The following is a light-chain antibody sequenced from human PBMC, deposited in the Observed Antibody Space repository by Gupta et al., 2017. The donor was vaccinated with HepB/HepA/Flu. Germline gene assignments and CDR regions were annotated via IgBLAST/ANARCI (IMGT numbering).Light chain of an antibody. CDR3: QHRGYSGT. J-gene: IGKJ1*01. CDR2: DAS. Sequence: EIVLTQSPATLSLSTGERVTLSCRASQSVGIFLAWYQHKVGQAPRLLIYDASNRAIGIPARFSGSGSGTDFTLTISSLEPEDFAVYYCQHRGYSGTFGQGTKVESK. V-gene: IGKV3-11*01. CDR1: QSVGIF.